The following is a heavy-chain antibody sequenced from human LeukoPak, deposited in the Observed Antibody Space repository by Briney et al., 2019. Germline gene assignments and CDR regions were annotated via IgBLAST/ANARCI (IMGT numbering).Heavy chain of an antibody. CDR1: GFTFSSYA. CDR3: AIFPPPISSTRDYYYGMDV. CDR2: ISYDGSNK. Sequence: HPGGSLRLSCAASGFTFSSYAMHWVRQAPGKGLEWVAVISYDGSNKYYADSVKGRFTISRDNSKNTLYLQMNSLRAEDTAVYYCAIFPPPISSTRDYYYGMDVWGQGTTVTVSS. V-gene: IGHV3-30-3*01. D-gene: IGHD2-2*01. J-gene: IGHJ6*02.